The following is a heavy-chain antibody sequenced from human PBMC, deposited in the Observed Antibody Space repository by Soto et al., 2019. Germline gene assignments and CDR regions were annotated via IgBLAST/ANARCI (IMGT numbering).Heavy chain of an antibody. CDR1: GGSSSSYY. D-gene: IGHD5-12*01. Sequence: SETLSLTCTVSGGSSSSYYWSWIRQPPGKGLEWIGYIYYSGSTNYNPSLKSRVTISVDTSKNQFSLKLSSVTAADTAVYYCARRIRDGYNYFDYWGQGTLVTVSS. CDR3: ARRIRDGYNYFDY. V-gene: IGHV4-59*08. J-gene: IGHJ4*02. CDR2: IYYSGST.